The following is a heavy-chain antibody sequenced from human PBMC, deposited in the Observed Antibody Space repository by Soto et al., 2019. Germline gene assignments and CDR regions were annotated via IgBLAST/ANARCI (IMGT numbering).Heavy chain of an antibody. D-gene: IGHD3-22*01. Sequence: PGGSLRLSCAASGFTFSSYSMNWVRQAPGKGLGWVAVIWSDGTNKYYADSVKGRFTISRDNSKNTLYLQMNSLRAEDTAVYYCARDYDSSGFYPQTYYFEYWGQGTLVTVSS. CDR1: GFTFSSYS. J-gene: IGHJ4*02. CDR2: IWSDGTNK. CDR3: ARDYDSSGFYPQTYYFEY. V-gene: IGHV3-33*08.